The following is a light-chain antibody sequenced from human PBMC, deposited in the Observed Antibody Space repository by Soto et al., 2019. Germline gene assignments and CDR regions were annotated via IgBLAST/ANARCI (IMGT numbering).Light chain of an antibody. V-gene: IGLV2-8*01. J-gene: IGLJ2*01. CDR3: SSFAGNNNLV. CDR1: SSDVGGYNY. CDR2: EVS. Sequence: QSALTQPPSASGSPGHSVTISCTGTSSDVGGYNYVSWYQQHPGKAPKLMISEVSKRPSGVPDRFSGSKSGNTASLTVSGLQAEDEADYYCSSFAGNNNLVFGGGTQLTVL.